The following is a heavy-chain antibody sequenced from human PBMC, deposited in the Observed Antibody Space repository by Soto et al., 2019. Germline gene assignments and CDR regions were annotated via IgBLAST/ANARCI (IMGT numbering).Heavy chain of an antibody. Sequence: QVQLVQSGAEVKKPGASVKVSCKASGYTFTSYGISWVRQAPGQGLEWMGWINAYNGNKKYAQKLQGRVTMTTDTSTSTGDMELRSLRSDDTAVYNCARVLGQQLFDYWGQGTLVTVSS. D-gene: IGHD6-13*01. CDR3: ARVLGQQLFDY. CDR1: GYTFTSYG. CDR2: INAYNGNK. V-gene: IGHV1-18*01. J-gene: IGHJ4*02.